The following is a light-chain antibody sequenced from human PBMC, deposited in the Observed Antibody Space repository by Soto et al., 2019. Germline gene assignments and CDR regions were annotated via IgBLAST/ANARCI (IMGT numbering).Light chain of an antibody. J-gene: IGLJ3*02. CDR2: EVS. CDR1: SSDVGSYNL. CDR3: CSYAGSSTFRV. Sequence: QSVLTQPASVSGSPGQSITISCTGTSSDVGSYNLVSWYQQHPGKAPQLMIYEVSKRPSGVSNRFSGSKSGNTASLTISGLQAEDEADYHCCSYAGSSTFRVFGGGTKLTVL. V-gene: IGLV2-23*02.